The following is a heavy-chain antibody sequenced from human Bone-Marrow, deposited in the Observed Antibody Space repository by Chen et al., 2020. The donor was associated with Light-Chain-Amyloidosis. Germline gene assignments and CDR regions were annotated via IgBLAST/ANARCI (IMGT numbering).Heavy chain of an antibody. J-gene: IGHJ6*02. Sequence: EVQLVESGGGLVQPGGSLRLSCAASGFTFSSYEMNWVRQAPAKGLAWVSYISSSDSTIYYAASVKVRFTMSRDNDESSLYLHMNSLRAEDTAVYYCASMPVVTKALDSSSSLYYYYGMDVWGQGTTVTVAS. V-gene: IGHV3-48*03. D-gene: IGHD6-6*01. CDR1: GFTFSSYE. CDR3: ASMPVVTKALDSSSSLYYYYGMDV. CDR2: ISSSDSTI.